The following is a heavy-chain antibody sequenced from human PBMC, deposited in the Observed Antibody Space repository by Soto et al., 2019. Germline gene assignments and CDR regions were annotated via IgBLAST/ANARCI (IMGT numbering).Heavy chain of an antibody. Sequence: QVQLQESGPGLVKPSQTLSLTCTVSGGSISSGDYYWSWIRQHPGKGLVWIGYTYYSGSTYYNPSLTTRVTIXVXTXXNQFSLKLSSVTAADTAVYYCARGHDPIVNYYFDYWGQGTLVTVSS. J-gene: IGHJ4*02. CDR2: TYYSGST. CDR3: ARGHDPIVNYYFDY. CDR1: GGSISSGDYY. V-gene: IGHV4-31*03. D-gene: IGHD1-20*01.